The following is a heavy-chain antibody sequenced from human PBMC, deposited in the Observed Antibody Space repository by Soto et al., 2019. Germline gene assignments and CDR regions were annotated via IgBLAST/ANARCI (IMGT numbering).Heavy chain of an antibody. CDR3: AREPLGSGNYYYGMDV. Sequence: GASVKVSCKASGYTFTGYYMHWVRQAPGQGLEWMGWINPNSGGTNYAQKFQGWVTMTRDTSISTAYMELSRLRSDDTAVYYCAREPLGSGNYYYGMDVWGQGTTVTVSS. V-gene: IGHV1-2*04. D-gene: IGHD1-26*01. J-gene: IGHJ6*02. CDR1: GYTFTGYY. CDR2: INPNSGGT.